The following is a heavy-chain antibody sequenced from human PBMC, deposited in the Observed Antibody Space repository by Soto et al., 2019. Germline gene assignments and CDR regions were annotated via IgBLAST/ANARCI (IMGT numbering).Heavy chain of an antibody. V-gene: IGHV3-15*07. CDR3: ATVLSVAGPLTWFDT. Sequence: EAQLVESGGGLVKPGGSLRLSCAGSGFTFRKAWMNWVRQAPGKGLEWVGQVKSTTEGGTTDYAAPVKGRFIISRDDSRNSLYLQMNSLKVEDTAVYYCATVLSVAGPLTWFDTWGQGTLVRVSS. CDR2: VKSTTEGGTT. CDR1: GFTFRKAW. J-gene: IGHJ5*02. D-gene: IGHD6-19*01.